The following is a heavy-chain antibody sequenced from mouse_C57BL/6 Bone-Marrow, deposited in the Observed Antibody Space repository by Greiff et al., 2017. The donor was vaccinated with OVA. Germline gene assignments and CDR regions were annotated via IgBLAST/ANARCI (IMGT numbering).Heavy chain of an antibody. Sequence: VQLQQSGAELARPGASVKLSCKASGYTFTSYGISWVKQRTGQGLEWIGEIYPRSGNTYYNEKFKGKATLTADKSSSTAYMELRSLTSEDSAVYFCANLLLQAYWGQGTLVTVSA. D-gene: IGHD1-1*01. V-gene: IGHV1-81*01. CDR2: IYPRSGNT. J-gene: IGHJ3*01. CDR3: ANLLLQAY. CDR1: GYTFTSYG.